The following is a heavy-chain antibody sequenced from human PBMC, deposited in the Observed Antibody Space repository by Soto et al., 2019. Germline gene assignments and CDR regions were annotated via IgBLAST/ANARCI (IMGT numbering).Heavy chain of an antibody. CDR3: AREWLGATIGGNYFDY. CDR1: GFTFSSYA. CDR2: ISYDGSNK. Sequence: TGGSLRLSCAASGFTFSSYAMHWVRQAPGKGLEWVAVISYDGSNKYYADSVKGRFTISRDNSKNTLYLQMNSLRAEDTAVYYCAREWLGATIGGNYFDYWGQGT. V-gene: IGHV3-30-3*01. D-gene: IGHD1-26*01. J-gene: IGHJ4*02.